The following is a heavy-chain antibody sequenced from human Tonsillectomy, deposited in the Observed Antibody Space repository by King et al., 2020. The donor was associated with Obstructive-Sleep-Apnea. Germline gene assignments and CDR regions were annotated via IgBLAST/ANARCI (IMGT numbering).Heavy chain of an antibody. D-gene: IGHD4-17*01. CDR2: IYYSGST. CDR1: GCSISSRDYY. CDR3: VREDYGDFECAY. V-gene: IGHV4-39*07. J-gene: IGHJ4*02. Sequence: QLQESGPGLVKPSETLSLTCTVSGCSISSRDYYWGWIRQPPGKGLEWIGSIYYSGSTYYNPSLKSRVTISLDTSKNPFSLRLSSVTAADTAVYYCVREDYGDFECAYWGQGTLVTVSS.